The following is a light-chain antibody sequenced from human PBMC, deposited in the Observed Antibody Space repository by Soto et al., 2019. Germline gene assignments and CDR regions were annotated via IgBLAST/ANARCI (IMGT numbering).Light chain of an antibody. CDR2: QDT. Sequence: SYELTQPPSVSVSPGQTASITCSGDKLGDKYARWYQQKPGQSPVLVIYQDTKRPSGIPERFSGSNSGNTATLTISGTQAMDEADYYCQAWDSSSAIYVFGTGTKVTVL. CDR3: QAWDSSSAIYV. V-gene: IGLV3-1*01. J-gene: IGLJ1*01. CDR1: KLGDKY.